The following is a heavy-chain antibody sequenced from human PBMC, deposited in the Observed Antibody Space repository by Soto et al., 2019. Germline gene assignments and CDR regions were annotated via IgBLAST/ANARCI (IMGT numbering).Heavy chain of an antibody. CDR1: GGSISSSSYY. CDR3: AREGGGYCSGGSCQVDY. J-gene: IGHJ4*02. V-gene: IGHV4-39*02. Sequence: QLQLQESGPGLVKPSETLSLTCTVSGGSISSSSYYWGWIRQPPGKGLEWIGSIYYRGNTYYNPSLKSRVPISVDMSKNQFSLKLSSVTAADTAVYYCAREGGGYCSGGSCQVDYWGQGTLVTVSS. CDR2: IYYRGNT. D-gene: IGHD2-15*01.